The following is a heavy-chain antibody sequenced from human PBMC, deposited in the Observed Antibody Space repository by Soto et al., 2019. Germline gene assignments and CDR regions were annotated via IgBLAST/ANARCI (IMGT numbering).Heavy chain of an antibody. Sequence: QVQLVQSGAEVKKPGASVKVSCKASGYTFTSYGISWVRQAPGQGLEWMGWISAYNGNTNYAQNLQGRVTMTTDTSTSTAYMERRSLGSDDTAVYYCARDASLPYGDYAPYYYYGMDVWGQGTTVTVSS. CDR2: ISAYNGNT. CDR3: ARDASLPYGDYAPYYYYGMDV. CDR1: GYTFTSYG. V-gene: IGHV1-18*01. J-gene: IGHJ6*02. D-gene: IGHD4-17*01.